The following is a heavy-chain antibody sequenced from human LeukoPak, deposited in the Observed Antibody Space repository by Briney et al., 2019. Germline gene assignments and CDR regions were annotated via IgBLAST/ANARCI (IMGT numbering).Heavy chain of an antibody. D-gene: IGHD5/OR15-5a*01. Sequence: QSGGSLRLSCAASGFTFSSYAMSWVRHAPGKGLEWVSAIRADNSGTHHADSLKGRFTISRDNSKNTLYLQMNSLRAEDTAVYYCARDAGRVIIESTSGEFDYWGQGTLVTVSS. J-gene: IGHJ4*02. CDR3: ARDAGRVIIESTSGEFDY. CDR1: GFTFSSYA. CDR2: IRADNSGT. V-gene: IGHV3-23*01.